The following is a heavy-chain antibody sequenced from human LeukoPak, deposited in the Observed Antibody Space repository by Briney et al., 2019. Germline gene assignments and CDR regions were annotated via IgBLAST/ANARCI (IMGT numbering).Heavy chain of an antibody. CDR3: ARGVRDGMDV. V-gene: IGHV1-18*01. CDR2: IRAYNGNT. J-gene: IGHJ6*02. CDR1: GFTFTNYG. D-gene: IGHD3-10*01. Sequence: GASVKVSCKASGFTFTNYGLTWVRRAPGQGLEWMGWIRAYNGNTNYAQKLQGRVTMTTDTSTSTAYMELTSLRSDDTAVYYCARGVRDGMDVWGQGTTVTVSS.